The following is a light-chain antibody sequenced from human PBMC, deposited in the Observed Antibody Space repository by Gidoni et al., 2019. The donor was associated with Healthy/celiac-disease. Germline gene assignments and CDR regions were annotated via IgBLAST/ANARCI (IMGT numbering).Light chain of an antibody. J-gene: IGKJ1*01. V-gene: IGKV1-39*01. CDR2: AAS. CDR1: QSIGRY. Sequence: DLPMTQSPSSLSASVGDRVTIPCRASQSIGRYFNWYQPKPGKAPKLLIYAASSLQSGVPSRFSGSGSGTDFTLTISSLPPEDFATYYCQQSYSTPWTVGQGTKVEIK. CDR3: QQSYSTPWT.